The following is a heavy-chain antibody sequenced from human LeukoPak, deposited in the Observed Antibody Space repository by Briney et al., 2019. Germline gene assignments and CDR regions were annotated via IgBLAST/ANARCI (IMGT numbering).Heavy chain of an antibody. CDR2: MNPNRGNT. CDR3: ASVGEHLSYDY. Sequence: ASVKVSCKASAGTFSSYTISWVRQGTGQGLEWMGWMNPNRGNTGYAQKLQGRVSMTRNTSLSTEYMELSSLRSEDTAVYYCASVGEHLSYDYWGQGTLVTVSS. V-gene: IGHV1-8*02. CDR1: AGTFSSYT. D-gene: IGHD3-16*01. J-gene: IGHJ4*02.